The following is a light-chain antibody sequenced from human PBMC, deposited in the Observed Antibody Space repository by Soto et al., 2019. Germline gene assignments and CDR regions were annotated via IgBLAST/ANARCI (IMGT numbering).Light chain of an antibody. V-gene: IGLV1-40*01. CDR1: RSDYE. CDR2: VTS. Sequence: QSVLTQPPSVSGAPGQRVTISCTGSRSDYEVNWYQQVPGTAPKLLIYVTSKRPSGVPDRFSASKSGNSASLAITGLQAEDEAVYYCQSYDSSLRGYVVFGGGTKLTVL. J-gene: IGLJ2*01. CDR3: QSYDSSLRGYVV.